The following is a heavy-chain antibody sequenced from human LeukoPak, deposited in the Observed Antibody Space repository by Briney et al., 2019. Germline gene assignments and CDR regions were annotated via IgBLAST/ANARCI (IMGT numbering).Heavy chain of an antibody. Sequence: SETLSLTCTVSGGSISSYYWSWIRQPPGKGLEWIGYIYYSGSTNYNPSLKSRVTMLVDTSMNQFSLNLNSVTAADTAVYYCARGSSRGLGYWGQGALVTVSS. D-gene: IGHD3-10*01. CDR2: IYYSGST. V-gene: IGHV4-59*01. J-gene: IGHJ4*02. CDR1: GGSISSYY. CDR3: ARGSSRGLGY.